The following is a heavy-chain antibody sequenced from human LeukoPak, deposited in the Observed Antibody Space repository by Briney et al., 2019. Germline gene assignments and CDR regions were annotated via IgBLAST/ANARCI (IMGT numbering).Heavy chain of an antibody. CDR3: ARAPGGFHGDYSPIAY. D-gene: IGHD4-17*01. CDR1: GFTFSSYW. Sequence: GGSLRLSCAASGFTFSSYWMNWARQAPGKGLEWVASINHNGNVNYYVDSVKGRFTISRDNAKNSLYLQMNSLRADETAIYYCARAPGGFHGDYSPIAYWGQGTLVTVSS. V-gene: IGHV3-7*03. CDR2: INHNGNVN. J-gene: IGHJ4*02.